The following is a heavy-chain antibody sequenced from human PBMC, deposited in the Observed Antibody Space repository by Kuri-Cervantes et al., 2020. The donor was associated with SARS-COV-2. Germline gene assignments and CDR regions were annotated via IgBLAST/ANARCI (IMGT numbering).Heavy chain of an antibody. Sequence: GGSLRLSCAASGFTFSSYAMSWVRQAPGKGLEWVSAISCSGGSTYYADSVKGRFTISRDNSKNTLYLQMNSLRAEDTAVYYCAKDFVYYYDSSGYLFDYWGQGTLVTVSS. CDR3: AKDFVYYYDSSGYLFDY. V-gene: IGHV3-23*01. CDR1: GFTFSSYA. CDR2: ISCSGGST. J-gene: IGHJ4*02. D-gene: IGHD3-22*01.